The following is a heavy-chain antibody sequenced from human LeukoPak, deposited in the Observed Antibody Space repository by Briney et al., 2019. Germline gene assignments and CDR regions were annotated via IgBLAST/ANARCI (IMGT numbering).Heavy chain of an antibody. CDR3: ARGWPFDY. CDR2: ISYDGSNK. V-gene: IGHV3-30*03. Sequence: TGGSLRLSCAASGFTFSSYGMHWVRQAPGKGLEWVAVISYDGSNKYYADSVKGRFTISRDNSKNTLYLQMNSLRAEDTAVYYCARGWPFDYWGQGTLVTVSS. D-gene: IGHD2-15*01. CDR1: GFTFSSYG. J-gene: IGHJ4*02.